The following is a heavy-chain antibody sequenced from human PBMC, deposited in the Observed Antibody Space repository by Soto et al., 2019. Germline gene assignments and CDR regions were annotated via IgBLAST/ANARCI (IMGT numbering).Heavy chain of an antibody. CDR1: GYTFTSYD. D-gene: IGHD2-2*01. CDR2: MNPNRGNT. CDR3: AVPGFLP. J-gene: IGHJ5*02. V-gene: IGHV1-8*01. Sequence: QVQLVQSGAEVKKPGASVKVSCKASGYTFTSYDINWGRQATGQGLEWMGWMNPNRGNTGYAQQFQGRVNMTRTTSISTAYMELGSLRSEDTAVYYCAVPGFLPLGQGTLVTVSS.